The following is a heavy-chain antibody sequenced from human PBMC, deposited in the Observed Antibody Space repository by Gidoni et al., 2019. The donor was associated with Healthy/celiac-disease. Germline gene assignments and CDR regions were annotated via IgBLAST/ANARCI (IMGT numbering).Heavy chain of an antibody. Sequence: EVQLVESGGGLVQPGGSLRLSCAASGFTFSSYSMNWVRQALGKGLEWVSYISSSSSTIYYADSVKGRFTISRDNAKNSLYLQMNSLRAEDTAVYYCARDNRYYDFWSGLDYWGQGTLVTVSS. D-gene: IGHD3-3*01. J-gene: IGHJ4*02. CDR3: ARDNRYYDFWSGLDY. CDR2: ISSSSSTI. CDR1: GFTFSSYS. V-gene: IGHV3-48*01.